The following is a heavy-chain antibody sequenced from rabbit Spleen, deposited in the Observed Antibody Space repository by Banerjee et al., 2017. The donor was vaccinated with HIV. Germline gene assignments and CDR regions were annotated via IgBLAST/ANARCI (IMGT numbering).Heavy chain of an antibody. CDR1: GFSFSSSHW. J-gene: IGHJ4*01. CDR3: ARDLAGVIGWNFGW. Sequence: QEQLEESGGDLVKPEGSLTLTCTASGFSFSSSHWICWVRQAPGKGLEWIACIHGSGNGVTWFASWAKGRFTGSRTSSTTVTLQMTSLTAADTATYFCARDLAGVIGWNFGWWGPGTLVTVS. D-gene: IGHD4-1*01. CDR2: IHGSGNGVT. V-gene: IGHV1S45*01.